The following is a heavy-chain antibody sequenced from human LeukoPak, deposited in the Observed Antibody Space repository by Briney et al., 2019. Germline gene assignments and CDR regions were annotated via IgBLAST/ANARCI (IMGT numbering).Heavy chain of an antibody. Sequence: GASVKVSCKASGYTFTNYGISWVRQAPGQGLEWVGWISAYNGNTNYAQNLQVRVTMTTDTSTSAAYMELRSLISDDTAVYYCAREGPVAVAGLDYWGQGTLVTVSS. V-gene: IGHV1-18*01. CDR1: GYTFTNYG. CDR2: ISAYNGNT. D-gene: IGHD6-19*01. CDR3: AREGPVAVAGLDY. J-gene: IGHJ4*02.